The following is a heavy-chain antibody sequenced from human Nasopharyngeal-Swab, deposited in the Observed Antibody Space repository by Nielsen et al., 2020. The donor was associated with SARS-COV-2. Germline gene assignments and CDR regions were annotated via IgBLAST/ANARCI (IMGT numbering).Heavy chain of an antibody. CDR3: ARIAGRGSIYYYYMDV. CDR2: ISGSGSYV. V-gene: IGHV3-21*01. Sequence: GESLKISCAGSGFTFNTYSMIWVRQVPGKGLEWVSSISGSGSYVYYADSVKGRFTISKDSAKNSLYLQMNSLRADDTAVYFCARIAGRGSIYYYYMDVWGTGTTVTVSS. J-gene: IGHJ6*03. CDR1: GFTFNTYS. D-gene: IGHD1-26*01.